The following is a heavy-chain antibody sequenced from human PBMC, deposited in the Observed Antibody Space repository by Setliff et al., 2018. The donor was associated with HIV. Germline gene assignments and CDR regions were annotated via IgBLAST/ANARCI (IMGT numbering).Heavy chain of an antibody. Sequence: SETLSLTCTVSGASISSSSHHWAWIRQPPGKGLEYIGNIYYTGSTHHNPSLESRVTMSVDTSKNQFSLKLSSVTAADTAVYYCARDYSGWYYFDCWGQGTLVTVSS. D-gene: IGHD6-19*01. CDR1: GASISSSSHH. CDR3: ARDYSGWYYFDC. V-gene: IGHV4-39*07. CDR2: IYYTGST. J-gene: IGHJ4*02.